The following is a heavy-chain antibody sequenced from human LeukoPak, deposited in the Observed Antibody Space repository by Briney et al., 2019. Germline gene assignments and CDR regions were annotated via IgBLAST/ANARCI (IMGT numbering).Heavy chain of an antibody. Sequence: VASVKVSCKTSGDTFTRYPMNWVRQAPGQGLEWMGWINTNTGNPTYAQGITGRFVFSLDTSVSTAYLQISSLKAEDTAVYYCARDLTMTVVAIGYWGQGTLVTVSS. CDR3: ARDLTMTVVAIGY. D-gene: IGHD3-22*01. V-gene: IGHV7-4-1*02. CDR2: INTNTGNP. CDR1: GDTFTRYP. J-gene: IGHJ4*02.